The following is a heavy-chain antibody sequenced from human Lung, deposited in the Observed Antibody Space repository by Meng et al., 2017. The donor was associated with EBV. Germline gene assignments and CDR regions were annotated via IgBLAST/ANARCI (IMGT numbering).Heavy chain of an antibody. CDR3: AKGKPVDY. J-gene: IGHJ4*02. D-gene: IGHD4-23*01. Sequence: QVKLGGSGGGVVQPGRSLRLSCVASGFAFSDSGMHWVRQAPGKGLEWVAVIFYDGSMKYYGDSVRGRFTISRDNPKNTVYLQMNGLRTEDTALYYCAKGKPVDYWGRGTLVTVSS. CDR1: GFAFSDSG. CDR2: IFYDGSMK. V-gene: IGHV3-30*18.